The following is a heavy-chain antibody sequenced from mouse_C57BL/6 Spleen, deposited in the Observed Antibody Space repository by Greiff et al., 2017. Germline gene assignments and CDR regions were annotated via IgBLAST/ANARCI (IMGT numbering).Heavy chain of an antibody. V-gene: IGHV5-4*01. CDR2: ISDGGNYT. Sequence: DVKLVESGGGLVKPGGSRKLSCAASGFPFSSYAMSWVRQTPEKRREWVATISDGGNYTDYPDNVKGRFTISRDNAKNNLYLQMSHLKSEDTAMYYCAREGNYGSSYLFAYWGQGTLVTVSA. D-gene: IGHD1-1*01. J-gene: IGHJ3*01. CDR3: AREGNYGSSYLFAY. CDR1: GFPFSSYA.